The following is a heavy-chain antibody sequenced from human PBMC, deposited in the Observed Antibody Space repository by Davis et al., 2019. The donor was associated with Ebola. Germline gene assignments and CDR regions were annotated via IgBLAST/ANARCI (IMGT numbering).Heavy chain of an antibody. J-gene: IGHJ4*02. CDR1: GYSFTSYW. CDR2: IDPSDSYT. Sequence: GESLKISCKGSGYSFTSYWISWVRQMPGKGLEWMGRIDPSDSYTNYSPSFQGHVTISADKSISTAYLQWSSLKVSDTAMYYCARHAAIFGHSFDYWGQGTLVTVSS. D-gene: IGHD3-3*01. V-gene: IGHV5-10-1*01. CDR3: ARHAAIFGHSFDY.